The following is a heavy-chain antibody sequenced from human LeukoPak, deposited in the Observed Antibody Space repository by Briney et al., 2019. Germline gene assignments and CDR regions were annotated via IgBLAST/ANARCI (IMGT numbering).Heavy chain of an antibody. CDR3: AKEDDSSGYYPHFDY. CDR2: ISWNSGSI. V-gene: IGHV3-9*03. CDR1: GFTFDDYA. J-gene: IGHJ4*02. Sequence: PGRSLRLSCAASGFTFDDYAMHWVRQAPGKGLEWVSGISWNSGSIGYADSVKGRFTISRDNAKNSLYLQLNSLRAEDMAFYYCAKEDDSSGYYPHFDYWGQGTLVTVSS. D-gene: IGHD3-22*01.